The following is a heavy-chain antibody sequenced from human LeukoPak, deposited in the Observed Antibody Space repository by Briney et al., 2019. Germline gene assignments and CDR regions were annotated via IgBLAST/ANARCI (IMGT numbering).Heavy chain of an antibody. J-gene: IGHJ4*02. CDR1: GYSFTNYW. CDR3: ARFGSNIADRPNFDY. D-gene: IGHD6-6*01. CDR2: IYPGDSDT. V-gene: IGHV5-51*01. Sequence: HGESLKISCKGSGYSFTNYWIGWVRQMPGKGLEWMGIIYPGDSDTRYSPSFQGQVTISVDKSINTAYLQWSSLKASDTAKYYCARFGSNIADRPNFDYWGQGTLVTVSS.